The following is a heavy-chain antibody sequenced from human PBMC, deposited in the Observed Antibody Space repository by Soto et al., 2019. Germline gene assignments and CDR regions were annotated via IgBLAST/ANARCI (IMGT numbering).Heavy chain of an antibody. D-gene: IGHD5-18*01. CDR1: GGSFSGYI. CDR3: ARDNGYSYGYTLDH. J-gene: IGHJ4*02. V-gene: IGHV4-34*01. CDR2: INHSGSA. Sequence: PSETLSLTCDVYGGSFSGYIWTWIRQTPGKGLQWIEQINHSGSANYNPSLKSRVTISVDTSKNQFSLKLSSVTAADTAVYYCARDNGYSYGYTLDHWGKGTLVTVSS.